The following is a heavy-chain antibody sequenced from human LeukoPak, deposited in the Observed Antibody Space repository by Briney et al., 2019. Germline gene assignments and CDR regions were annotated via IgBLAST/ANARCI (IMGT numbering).Heavy chain of an antibody. CDR2: IQNDGNKK. D-gene: IGHD3-22*01. V-gene: IGHV3-30*02. J-gene: IGHJ4*02. Sequence: GGSLRLSCVGSGFTFRTFGMHWVRQAPGKGLEWVAFIQNDGNKKDYADSVKGRFIISRDDSKNTLYLQMNSLRAGDTAVYYCAKDSYDRSGYYYYYFAYWGRGTQVTVSS. CDR3: AKDSYDRSGYYYYYFAY. CDR1: GFTFRTFG.